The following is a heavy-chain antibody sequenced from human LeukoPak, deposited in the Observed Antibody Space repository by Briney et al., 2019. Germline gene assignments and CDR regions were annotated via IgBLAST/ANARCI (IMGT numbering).Heavy chain of an antibody. CDR1: GYTFTNYD. Sequence: GASVKVSCKASGYTFTNYDINWVRQATGQGLEWMGWMNPNSGNTGYAQKFQGRVTITADESTSTAYMELSSLRSEDTAVYYCARDVGPPGGFDSWGQGTLVTVSS. V-gene: IGHV1-8*01. CDR3: ARDVGPPGGFDS. J-gene: IGHJ4*02. CDR2: MNPNSGNT. D-gene: IGHD1-26*01.